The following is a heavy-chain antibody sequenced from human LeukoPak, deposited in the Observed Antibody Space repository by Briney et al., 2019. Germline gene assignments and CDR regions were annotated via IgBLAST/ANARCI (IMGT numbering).Heavy chain of an antibody. J-gene: IGHJ6*02. V-gene: IGHV3-33*06. D-gene: IGHD1-26*01. CDR3: AKDRGSTFGSWHWYYYYGMDV. CDR2: IWYNGSNK. Sequence: PGRSLRLSCAASGFTFSSYGMHWVRQAPVKGLEWVAVIWYNGSNKYYADSVKGRFTISRDNSKNTLYLQMNSLRAEDTAVYDCAKDRGSTFGSWHWYYYYGMDVWGQGTTVTVSS. CDR1: GFTFSSYG.